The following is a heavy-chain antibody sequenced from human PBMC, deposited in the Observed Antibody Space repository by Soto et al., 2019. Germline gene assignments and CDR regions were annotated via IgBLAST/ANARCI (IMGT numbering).Heavy chain of an antibody. J-gene: IGHJ5*02. CDR1: GFTFSSYA. CDR3: AKEPVLGYCSGGSCVWFDP. V-gene: IGHV3-23*01. Sequence: GALRLSCAASGFTFSSYAMSWVRQAPGKGLEWVSTISGSGGSTYYADSVKGRFTISRDNSKNTLYLQTNSLRAEDTAVYYCAKEPVLGYCSGGSCVWFDPWGQGTLVTVSS. CDR2: ISGSGGST. D-gene: IGHD2-15*01.